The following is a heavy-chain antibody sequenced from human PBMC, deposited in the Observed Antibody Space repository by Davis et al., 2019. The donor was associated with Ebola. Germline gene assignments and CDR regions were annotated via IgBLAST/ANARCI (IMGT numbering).Heavy chain of an antibody. D-gene: IGHD2-21*01. CDR3: ARDLLWGGDSYHGADV. CDR2: IYSGGST. CDR1: GFTVSSNY. V-gene: IGHV3-53*01. J-gene: IGHJ6*02. Sequence: GESLKISCAASGFTVSSNYMSWVRQAPGKGLEWVSSIYSGGSTYYADSVRGRFTISRDNSKNTLSLQMNSLRAEDTAVYYCARDLLWGGDSYHGADVWGQGTTVTVSS.